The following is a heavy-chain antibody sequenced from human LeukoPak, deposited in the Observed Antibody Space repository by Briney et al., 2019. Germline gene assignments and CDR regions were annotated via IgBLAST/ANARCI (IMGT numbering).Heavy chain of an antibody. J-gene: IGHJ4*02. CDR3: ARVWGYGGYS. D-gene: IGHD5-12*01. CDR1: GFTFSSYN. CDR2: ISSSSSYT. V-gene: IGHV3-21*01. Sequence: GGSLRLSCAASGFTFSSYNMNWVRQAPGKGLEWVSSISSSSSYTYYADSVKGRFTISRDNAKNSLYLQINSLRAEDTAVYYCARVWGYGGYSWGQGTLVTVSS.